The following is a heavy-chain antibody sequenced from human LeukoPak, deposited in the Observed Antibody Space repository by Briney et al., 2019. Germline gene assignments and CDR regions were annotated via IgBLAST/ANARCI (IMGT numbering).Heavy chain of an antibody. CDR3: ARRRSSGWYY. CDR1: GGSFSGYY. J-gene: IGHJ4*02. Sequence: SETLSLTCAVYGGSFSGYYWSWIRQPPGKGLEWTGEINHSGSTNYNPSLKSRVTISVDTSKNQFSLKLSSVTAADTAVYYCARRRSSGWYYWGQGTLVTVSS. CDR2: INHSGST. D-gene: IGHD6-19*01. V-gene: IGHV4-34*01.